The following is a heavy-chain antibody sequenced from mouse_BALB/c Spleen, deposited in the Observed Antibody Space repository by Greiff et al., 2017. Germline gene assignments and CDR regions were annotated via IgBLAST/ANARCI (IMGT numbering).Heavy chain of an antibody. CDR3: TRGGLRRGGLDY. J-gene: IGHJ2*01. D-gene: IGHD2-4*01. CDR2: IDPENGDT. V-gene: IGHV14-4*02. CDR1: GFNIKDYY. Sequence: VQLQQSGAELVRSGASVKLSCTASGFNIKDYYMHWVKQRPEQGLEWIGWIDPENGDTEYAPKFQGKATMTADTSSNTAYMQLSSLTSEDSAVYYCTRGGLRRGGLDYWGQGTTLTVSS.